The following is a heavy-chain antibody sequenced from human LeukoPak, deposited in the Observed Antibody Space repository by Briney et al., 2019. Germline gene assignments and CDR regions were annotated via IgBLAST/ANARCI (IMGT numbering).Heavy chain of an antibody. CDR2: IYYSGST. V-gene: IGHV4-59*01. Sequence: SETLSLTCTVSGGSISSYYWSWTRQPPGKGLEWIGYIYYSGSTNYNPSLKSRVTISVDTSKNQFSLKLSSVTAADTAVYYCARSYGGARPLDYWGQGTLVTVSS. CDR1: GGSISSYY. CDR3: ARSYGGARPLDY. J-gene: IGHJ4*02. D-gene: IGHD4-23*01.